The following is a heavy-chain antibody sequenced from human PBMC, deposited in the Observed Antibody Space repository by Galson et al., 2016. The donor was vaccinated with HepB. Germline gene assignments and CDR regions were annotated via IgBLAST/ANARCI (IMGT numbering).Heavy chain of an antibody. D-gene: IGHD3-10*01. CDR3: ERGPPDYLESGSFDSGWFDP. CDR2: ISYTGIT. Sequence: SETLSLTCTVSGASPSNSYWSWIRQPPGKGLEWIGYISYTGITNYKSSLKSRVTMSIDTSKNQFSLKLTAVTAAAMAVFYCERGPPDYLESGSFDSGWFDPWGQGTLVTVSS. J-gene: IGHJ5*02. V-gene: IGHV4-59*06. CDR1: GASPSNSY.